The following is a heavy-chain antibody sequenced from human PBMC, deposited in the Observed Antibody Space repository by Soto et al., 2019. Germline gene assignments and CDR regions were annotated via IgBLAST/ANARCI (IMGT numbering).Heavy chain of an antibody. CDR2: IRSKPNSYAT. CDR3: TAVVGYCSGGSCYESYKYYMDV. J-gene: IGHJ6*03. D-gene: IGHD2-15*01. V-gene: IGHV3-73*01. CDR1: GFTFSGSA. Sequence: GGSLRLSCAASGFTFSGSAMHWVRQASGKGLEWVGRIRSKPNSYATEYAASVKGRFSISRDDSKNTAHLEMNSLKTEDTAVYYCTAVVGYCSGGSCYESYKYYMDVWGKGTTVTVSS.